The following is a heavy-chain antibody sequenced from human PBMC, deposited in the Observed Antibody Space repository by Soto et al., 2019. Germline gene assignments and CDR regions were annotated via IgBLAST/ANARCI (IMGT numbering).Heavy chain of an antibody. Sequence: PSETLSLTCTVSGGSISSSDYHWGWVRQPPGKGLEWIGSIYYSGTTYYNPSLRSRVTISEDMSKNQFSLKLSSVTASDTAVYYCARHLGPTGPNYWGQGTLVTVSS. CDR1: GGSISSSDYH. CDR3: ARHLGPTGPNY. J-gene: IGHJ4*02. D-gene: IGHD7-27*01. CDR2: IYYSGTT. V-gene: IGHV4-39*01.